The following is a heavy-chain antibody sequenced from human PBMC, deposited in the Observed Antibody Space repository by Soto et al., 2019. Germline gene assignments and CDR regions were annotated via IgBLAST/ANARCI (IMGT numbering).Heavy chain of an antibody. J-gene: IGHJ6*02. Sequence: EVQLLESGGGLVQTGGSLRLSCAASGITFSSYAMSWVRQAPGTGLEWVSSISGSGNSADYADSVKGRFTISRDNSKNTMYLQMDSLRAEVTAVYYCAKGVLAGVRPRGMDVWSQGTTVTVSS. D-gene: IGHD1-26*01. CDR3: AKGVLAGVRPRGMDV. CDR1: GITFSSYA. V-gene: IGHV3-23*01. CDR2: ISGSGNSA.